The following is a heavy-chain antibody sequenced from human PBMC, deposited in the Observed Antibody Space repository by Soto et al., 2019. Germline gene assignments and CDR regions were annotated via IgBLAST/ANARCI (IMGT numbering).Heavy chain of an antibody. D-gene: IGHD2-15*01. Sequence: ASVKVSCKASGYTFTSYYMHWVRQAPGQGLEWMGIINPSGGSTSYAQKFQGRVTMTRDTSTSTVYMELSSLRSEDTAVYYCVRWSRLPYYYYYGMDVWGQGTTVTVSS. J-gene: IGHJ6*02. V-gene: IGHV1-46*01. CDR1: GYTFTSYY. CDR3: VRWSRLPYYYYYGMDV. CDR2: INPSGGST.